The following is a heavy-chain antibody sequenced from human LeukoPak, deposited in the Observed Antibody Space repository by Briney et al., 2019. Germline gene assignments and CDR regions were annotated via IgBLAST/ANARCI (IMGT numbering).Heavy chain of an antibody. J-gene: IGHJ4*02. CDR3: ANTIDC. V-gene: IGHV3-66*02. D-gene: IGHD1-26*01. Sequence: GGSLRLSCAASGFTVSANYMNWVRRAPGKGLEWVPIIYSGGGTYYADSVKGRFTISRDNSKNTLYLQMNSLRGEGTAVYYCANTIDCWGQGTLVTVSS. CDR2: IYSGGGT. CDR1: GFTVSANY.